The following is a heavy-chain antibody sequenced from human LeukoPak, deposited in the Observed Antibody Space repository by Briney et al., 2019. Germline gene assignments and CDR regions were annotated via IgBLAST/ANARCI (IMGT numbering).Heavy chain of an antibody. CDR2: ISSSGSTI. Sequence: PGGSLRLSCAASGLTFSDYYMSWIRQAPGKGLEWVSYISSSGSTIYYADSVKGRFTISRDNAKNSLYLQMNSLRAEDTAVYYCAVLEYSSSWGGMDVWGQGTTVTVSS. D-gene: IGHD6-13*01. CDR3: AVLEYSSSWGGMDV. V-gene: IGHV3-11*01. J-gene: IGHJ6*02. CDR1: GLTFSDYY.